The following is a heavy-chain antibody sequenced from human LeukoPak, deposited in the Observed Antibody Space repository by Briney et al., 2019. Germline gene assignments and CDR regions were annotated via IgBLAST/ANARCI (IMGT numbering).Heavy chain of an antibody. CDR3: ARKRIAARARGVFDY. CDR1: GGSFSGYY. CDR2: INHSGST. J-gene: IGHJ4*02. Sequence: SETLSLTCAVYGGSFSGYYWSWIRQPPGKGLEWIGEINHSGSTNYNPSLKSRVTISVDTSKNQFSLKLSSVTAADTAVYYCARKRIAARARGVFDYWGQGTLVTVSS. D-gene: IGHD6-6*01. V-gene: IGHV4-34*01.